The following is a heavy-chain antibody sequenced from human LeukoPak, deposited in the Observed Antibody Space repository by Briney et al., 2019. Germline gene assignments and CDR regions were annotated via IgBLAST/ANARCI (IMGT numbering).Heavy chain of an antibody. CDR1: GGSISSYY. CDR3: ARSYYYDSSGYPIFDY. CDR2: IYYSGST. J-gene: IGHJ4*02. D-gene: IGHD3-22*01. Sequence: PSETLSLTCTVSGGSISSYYWSWIRQPPGKGLEWIGYIYYSGSTNYNPPLKSRVTISVDTSKNQFSLKLSSVTAADTAVYYCARSYYYDSSGYPIFDYWGQGTLVTVSS. V-gene: IGHV4-59*01.